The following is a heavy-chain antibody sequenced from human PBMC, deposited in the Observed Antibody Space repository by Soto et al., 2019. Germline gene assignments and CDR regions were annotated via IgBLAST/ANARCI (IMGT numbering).Heavy chain of an antibody. CDR2: VYHTGDT. J-gene: IGHJ5*02. CDR3: AREIVTAGGNNYFDP. D-gene: IGHD2-21*02. CDR1: GGTVASSHW. V-gene: IGHV4-4*02. Sequence: PSETLSLSCGVSGGTVASSHWWSWVRQSPGRGLEWIGNVYHTGDTNFNPSFQSRVTFSVDKSNNQFSLRLTSVTAADTAVYFCAREIVTAGGNNYFDPWGPGTLVTVSS.